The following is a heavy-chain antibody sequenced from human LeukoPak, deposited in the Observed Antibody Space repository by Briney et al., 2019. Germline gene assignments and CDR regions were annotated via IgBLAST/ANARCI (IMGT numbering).Heavy chain of an antibody. D-gene: IGHD3-16*01. Sequence: GGSLRLSCAASGFTLSSFSMHWVRQSPGRGLEYVSAINYKGGTTYYADSVKGRFTISRDNSKNTLYLQMNTLRPEDTAVYYCAKDFWVITSDVVSEDYWGQGALVTVSS. V-gene: IGHV3-64*02. CDR1: GFTLSSFS. J-gene: IGHJ4*02. CDR3: AKDFWVITSDVVSEDY. CDR2: INYKGGTT.